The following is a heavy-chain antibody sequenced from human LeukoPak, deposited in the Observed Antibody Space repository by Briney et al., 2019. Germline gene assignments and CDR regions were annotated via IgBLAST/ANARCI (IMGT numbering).Heavy chain of an antibody. D-gene: IGHD3-10*01. J-gene: IGHJ4*02. V-gene: IGHV3-23*01. CDR2: ISGSGGST. Sequence: GGSLRLSCAAPGFTFSSYAMSWVRQAPGKGLEWVSAISGSGGSTYYADSVKGRFTISRDNSKNTLYLQMNSLRAEDTAVYYCAKDSWFGELSDYWGQGTLVTVSS. CDR1: GFTFSSYA. CDR3: AKDSWFGELSDY.